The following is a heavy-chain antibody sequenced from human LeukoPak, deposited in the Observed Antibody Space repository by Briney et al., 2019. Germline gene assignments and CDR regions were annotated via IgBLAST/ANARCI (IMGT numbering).Heavy chain of an antibody. CDR3: ASGSNMVRGVIINHY. J-gene: IGHJ4*02. V-gene: IGHV3-30*03. CDR2: ISYDGSNK. CDR1: GFTFSSYG. D-gene: IGHD3-10*01. Sequence: GGSLRLSCAASGFTFSSYGMHWVRQAPGKGLEWVAVISYDGSNKYYADSVKGRFTISRENSKNTLYLQMNSLRAEDTAVYYCASGSNMVRGVIINHYWGQGTLVTVSS.